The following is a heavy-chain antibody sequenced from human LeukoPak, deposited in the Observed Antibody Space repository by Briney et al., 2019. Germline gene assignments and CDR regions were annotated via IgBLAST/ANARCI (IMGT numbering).Heavy chain of an antibody. Sequence: PSESLSLTCAVYGDSFSGFCWTWVRQAPGKGLEWVGDIRYNGTHRYNQSLNSRITIALITPKKKIFVNLSPVAAADTAVYYCVRGNVKQYHIVADEYYYYMDVWVKGAAVIVTS. CDR1: GDSFSGFC. CDR3: VRGNVKQYHIVADEYYYYMDV. J-gene: IGHJ6*03. D-gene: IGHD2-21*01. CDR2: IRYNGTH. V-gene: IGHV4-34*01.